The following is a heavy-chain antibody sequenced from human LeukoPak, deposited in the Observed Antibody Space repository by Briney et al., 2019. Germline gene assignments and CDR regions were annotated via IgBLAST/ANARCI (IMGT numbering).Heavy chain of an antibody. CDR2: ISGSGSGT. V-gene: IGHV3-23*01. CDR1: GFTFSAFA. Sequence: SGGSLRLSCAASGFTFSAFAMSWVRQAPGKGLEWVSAISGSGSGTYYADSVKGRSTISRDNSKNTLYLQVNSLRAEDTAVYYCAKDSVGVAGPDYWGQGTLVAVSS. CDR3: AKDSVGVAGPDY. J-gene: IGHJ4*02. D-gene: IGHD6-19*01.